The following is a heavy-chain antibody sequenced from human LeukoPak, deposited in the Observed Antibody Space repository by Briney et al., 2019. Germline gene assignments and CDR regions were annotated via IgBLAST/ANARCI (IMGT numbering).Heavy chain of an antibody. CDR1: GFTFSSYS. V-gene: IGHV3-20*04. D-gene: IGHD3-3*01. CDR3: AREAYYDFWSGYSSYYYYMDV. J-gene: IGHJ6*03. Sequence: PGGSLRLSCAASGFTFSSYSMNWVRQAPGKGLEWVSGINWNGGSTGYADSVKGRFTISRDNAKNSLYLQMNSLRAEDTALYYCAREAYYDFWSGYSSYYYYMDVWGKGTTVTVSS. CDR2: INWNGGST.